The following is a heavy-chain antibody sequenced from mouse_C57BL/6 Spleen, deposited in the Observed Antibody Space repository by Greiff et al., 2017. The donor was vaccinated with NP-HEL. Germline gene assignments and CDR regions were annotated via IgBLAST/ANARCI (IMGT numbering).Heavy chain of an antibody. D-gene: IGHD1-2*01. J-gene: IGHJ2*01. CDR1: GYTFTDYY. V-gene: IGHV1-19*01. CDR3: SRWDTATSFDY. Sequence: VQLQQSGPVLVKPGASVKMSCKASGYTFTDYYMNWVKQSHGKSLEWIGVINPYNGGTSYNQKFKGKATLTVDKSSSTAYMELNSLTSEDSAVYYCSRWDTATSFDYWGQGTTLTVSS. CDR2: INPYNGGT.